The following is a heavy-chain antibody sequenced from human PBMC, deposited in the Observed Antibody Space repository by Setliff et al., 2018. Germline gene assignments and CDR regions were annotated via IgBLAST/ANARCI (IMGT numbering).Heavy chain of an antibody. V-gene: IGHV1-46*01. CDR2: INPSDGST. CDR3: ARESTAKNFWGEYSDY. CDR1: GYTFTTYY. J-gene: IGHJ4*02. Sequence: ASVKVSCKASGYTFTTYYMHWVRQAPGQGLEWMGVINPSDGSTTYAQKFQGRVKMTRDTSTNTVYMQLSSLRSEDMAVYYCARESTAKNFWGEYSDYWGQGTLVTVSS. D-gene: IGHD3-3*01.